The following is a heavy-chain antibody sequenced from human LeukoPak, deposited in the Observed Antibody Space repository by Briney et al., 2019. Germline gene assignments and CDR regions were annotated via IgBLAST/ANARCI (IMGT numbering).Heavy chain of an antibody. CDR2: IRPMNSDV. CDR3: ASSYCSSTSCPQTLLY. CDR1: GYNFNTYW. D-gene: IGHD2-2*01. Sequence: PGESLKISCKGSGYNFNTYWVAWVRQLPGKGLEWMGIIRPMNSDVRYSPSFQGQVAISADRSINTAYLQWSSLTASDTAVYYCASSYCSSTSCPQTLLYWGQGTLVTVSS. V-gene: IGHV5-51*01. J-gene: IGHJ4*02.